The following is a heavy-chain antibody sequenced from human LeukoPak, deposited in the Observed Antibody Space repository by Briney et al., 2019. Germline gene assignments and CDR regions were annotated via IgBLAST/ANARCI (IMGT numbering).Heavy chain of an antibody. V-gene: IGHV1-18*04. J-gene: IGHJ4*02. CDR2: ISAYNGNT. CDR1: GYTFTNYW. CDR3: ARDGGRGRGDY. D-gene: IGHD3-10*01. Sequence: KISCKGSGYTFTNYWIGWVRQMPGKGLEWMGWISAYNGNTNYAQKLQGRVTMTTDTSTSTAYMELRSLRSDDTAVYYCARDGGRGRGDYWGQGTLVTVSS.